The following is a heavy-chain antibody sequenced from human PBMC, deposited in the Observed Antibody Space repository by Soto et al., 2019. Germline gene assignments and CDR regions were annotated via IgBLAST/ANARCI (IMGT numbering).Heavy chain of an antibody. D-gene: IGHD3-10*02. CDR2: IYSSGST. J-gene: IGHJ4*02. CDR3: ARARFGETLLFDS. V-gene: IGHV4-4*07. CDR1: GGSITYYH. Sequence: SETLSLTCTVSGGSITYYHWSWIRQPAGKGLEWIGRIYSSGSTNYNPSLKSRVTMSVDTSKNKFSLNLDSVTAADTAVYYCARARFGETLLFDSWGQGALVTVSS.